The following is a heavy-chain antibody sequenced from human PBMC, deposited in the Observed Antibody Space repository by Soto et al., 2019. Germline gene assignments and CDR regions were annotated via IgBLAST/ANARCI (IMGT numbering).Heavy chain of an antibody. V-gene: IGHV3-15*01. CDR1: GFTFSNAW. J-gene: IGHJ4*02. D-gene: IGHD2-15*01. Sequence: EVQLVESGGGLVEPGGSLRLSCAASGFTFSNAWMSWVRQAPGKGLEWVGRIKSKTDGETTDYAAPVKGRITISRDDSTNTLYLQMNSVQTADTGVYYCTPGLGSTNNYWGQGTLVTVSS. CDR3: TPGLGSTNNY. CDR2: IKSKTDGETT.